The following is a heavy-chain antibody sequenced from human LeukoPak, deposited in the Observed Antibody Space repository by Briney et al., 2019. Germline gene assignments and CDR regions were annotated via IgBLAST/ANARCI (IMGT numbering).Heavy chain of an antibody. CDR1: GFTFTSSA. CDR2: IVVDSGNT. Sequence: SVKVSCKASGFTFTSSAMQWVRQARGQRLEWIGWIVVDSGNTNYAQKFQERVTITRDMSTSTAYMELSSLRSEDTAVYYCAAVAPYDSSGYYYFDYWGQGTLVTVSS. V-gene: IGHV1-58*02. J-gene: IGHJ4*02. D-gene: IGHD3-22*01. CDR3: AAVAPYDSSGYYYFDY.